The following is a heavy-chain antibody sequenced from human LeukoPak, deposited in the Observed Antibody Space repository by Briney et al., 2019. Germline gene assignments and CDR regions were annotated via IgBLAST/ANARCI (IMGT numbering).Heavy chain of an antibody. CDR3: ARDLIRDYDFWSGYSSWFDP. CDR1: GFTFSSYW. D-gene: IGHD3-3*01. J-gene: IGHJ5*02. V-gene: IGHV3-7*03. Sequence: GGSLRLSRAASGFTFSSYWMSWVRQAPGKGLEWVANIKQDGSEKYYVDSVKGRFTISRDNAKNSLYLQMNSLRAEDTAVYYCARDLIRDYDFWSGYSSWFDPWGQGTLVTVSS. CDR2: IKQDGSEK.